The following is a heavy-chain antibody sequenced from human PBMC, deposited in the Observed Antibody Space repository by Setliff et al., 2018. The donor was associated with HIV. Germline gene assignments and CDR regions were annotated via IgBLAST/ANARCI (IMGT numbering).Heavy chain of an antibody. CDR1: GFTFSNYA. D-gene: IGHD3-10*01. CDR3: AQYASGTYMLYFDF. V-gene: IGHV3-23*01. Sequence: PGESLKISCAASGFTFSNYAMSWVRQAPGQGLEWVSCIRGSGDTTYYADSVRGRFTISRDNSKNTLYLQMNSLRAEDAAIYYCAQYASGTYMLYFDFWGQGTLVTVSS. CDR2: IRGSGDTT. J-gene: IGHJ4*02.